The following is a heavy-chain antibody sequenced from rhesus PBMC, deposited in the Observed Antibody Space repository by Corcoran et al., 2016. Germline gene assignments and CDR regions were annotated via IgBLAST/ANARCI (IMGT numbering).Heavy chain of an antibody. V-gene: IGHV4-81*01. J-gene: IGHJ5-2*02. CDR3: ARDAADIVVVVSATSSLDV. Sequence: QVQLQESGPGLVTPSETLSLTCAVSGGSISGYYWTWIRQPPGTGLAWMGNIDGNIAGTNDNPSLKSRVTISKDTSKNQFSLNLSSVTAADTAVYYCARDAADIVVVVSATSSLDVWGRGVLVTVSS. D-gene: IGHD2-8*01. CDR1: GGSISGYY. CDR2: IDGNIAGT.